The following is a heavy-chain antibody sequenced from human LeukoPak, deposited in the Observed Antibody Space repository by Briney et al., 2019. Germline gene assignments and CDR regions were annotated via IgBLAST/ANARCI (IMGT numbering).Heavy chain of an antibody. V-gene: IGHV6-1*01. CDR2: TYYRSKWYN. CDR3: ARLSYSSSRRNLVVFRPNFDP. CDR1: GDSVSSNSAA. J-gene: IGHJ5*02. Sequence: SQTLSLTCAISGDSVSSNSAAWNWIRQSPSRGLEWLGRTYYRSKWYNDYAVSVESRITINPDTSKNQFSLKLSSVTAADTAVYYCARLSYSSSRRNLVVFRPNFDPWGQGTLVTVSS. D-gene: IGHD6-6*01.